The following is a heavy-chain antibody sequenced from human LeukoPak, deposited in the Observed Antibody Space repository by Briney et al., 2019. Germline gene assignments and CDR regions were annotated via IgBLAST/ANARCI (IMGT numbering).Heavy chain of an antibody. J-gene: IGHJ4*02. Sequence: GGSLRLSCAASGFTFSSYSMNWVRQAPGKGLEWVSSISSSSYIYYADSVKGRFTISRDNAKNSLYLQMNSLRAEDTAVYYCARVNKYSSGWYYWGQGTLVTVSS. V-gene: IGHV3-21*01. D-gene: IGHD6-19*01. CDR1: GFTFSSYS. CDR3: ARVNKYSSGWYY. CDR2: ISSSSYI.